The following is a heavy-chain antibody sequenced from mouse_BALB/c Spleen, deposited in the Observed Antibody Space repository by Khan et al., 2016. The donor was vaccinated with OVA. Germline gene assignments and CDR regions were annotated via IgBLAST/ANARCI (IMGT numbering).Heavy chain of an antibody. CDR2: ISYSGST. D-gene: IGHD1-2*01. V-gene: IGHV3-2*02. CDR1: GYSITSGYG. Sequence: VQLQQSGPGPVKPSQSLSLTCTVTGYSITSGYGWNWIRQFPGNKLEWMGYISYSGSTNYNPSLKSRISITRDTSKNQFFLQLNSVTTEDTATYYCARTARIKYWGQGTTLTVSS. J-gene: IGHJ2*01. CDR3: ARTARIKY.